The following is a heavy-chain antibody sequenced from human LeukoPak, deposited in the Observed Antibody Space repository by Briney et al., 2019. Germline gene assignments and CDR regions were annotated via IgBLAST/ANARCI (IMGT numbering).Heavy chain of an antibody. CDR3: ARGIHPNSNYDILTGYFGYYYYYYMDV. V-gene: IGHV4-34*01. D-gene: IGHD3-9*01. CDR1: GDSISSYY. CDR2: INHSGST. J-gene: IGHJ6*03. Sequence: PSETLSLTCTVSGDSISSYYWSWIRQPPGKGLEWIGEINHSGSTNYNPSLKSRVTISVDTSKNQFSLKLSSVTAADTAVYYCARGIHPNSNYDILTGYFGYYYYYYMDVWGKGTTVTVSS.